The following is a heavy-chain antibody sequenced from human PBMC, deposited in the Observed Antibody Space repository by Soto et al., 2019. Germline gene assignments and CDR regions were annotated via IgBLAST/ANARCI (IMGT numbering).Heavy chain of an antibody. CDR3: ARQSAYYFDY. CDR2: IYPGDSDT. V-gene: IGHV5-51*01. J-gene: IGHJ4*02. Sequence: GGSLKISCQVSGDRFGGYWIGWVRQMPGKGLEWMGIIYPGDSDTRYSPSFQGQVTISADKSITTAYVQWSSLKASDTAMYYCARQSAYYFDYWGQGTLVTVSS. CDR1: GDRFGGYW.